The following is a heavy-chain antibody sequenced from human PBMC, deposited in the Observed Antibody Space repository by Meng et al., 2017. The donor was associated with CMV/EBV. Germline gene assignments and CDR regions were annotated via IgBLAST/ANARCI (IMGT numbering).Heavy chain of an antibody. D-gene: IGHD2-2*01. Sequence: QRQLQESGPGPLKPSETLSLTCTVSGGSISSSSYYWGWIRQPPGKGLEWIGSIYYSGSTYYNPSLKSRVTISVDTSKNQFSLKLSSVTAADTAVYYCARDLSNPLVVPAAYNWFDPWGQGTLVTVSS. V-gene: IGHV4-39*07. J-gene: IGHJ5*02. CDR1: GGSISSSSYY. CDR3: ARDLSNPLVVPAAYNWFDP. CDR2: IYYSGST.